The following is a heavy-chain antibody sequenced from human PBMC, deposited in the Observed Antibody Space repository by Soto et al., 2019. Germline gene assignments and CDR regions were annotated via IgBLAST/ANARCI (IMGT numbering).Heavy chain of an antibody. CDR3: ARDDGQWLVLVPLDY. J-gene: IGHJ4*02. V-gene: IGHV1-18*01. CDR2: ISAYNGNT. Sequence: VSVKVSCKASGYTFTSYGISWVRQAPGQGLEWMGWISAYNGNTNYAQKLQGRVTMTTDTSTSTAYMELRSLRSDDTAVYYCARDDGQWLVLVPLDYWGQGTLVTVSS. D-gene: IGHD6-19*01. CDR1: GYTFTSYG.